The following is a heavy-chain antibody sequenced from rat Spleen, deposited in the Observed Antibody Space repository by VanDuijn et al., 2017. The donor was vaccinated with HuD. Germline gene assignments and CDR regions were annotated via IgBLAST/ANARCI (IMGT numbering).Heavy chain of an antibody. J-gene: IGHJ2*01. CDR2: ISSDGTTT. V-gene: IGHV5-20*01. D-gene: IGHD1-2*01. CDR1: GFTFSDYA. Sequence: EVQMVESGGGLVQPGRSLKLSCAASGFTFSDYAMTWVRQTPAKGLEWVASISSDGTTTYYRDSVKGRFTISRDNAKSSLYLQMDSLGSGDTATYYCTTGITLVWGRGVMVTVSS. CDR3: TTGITLV.